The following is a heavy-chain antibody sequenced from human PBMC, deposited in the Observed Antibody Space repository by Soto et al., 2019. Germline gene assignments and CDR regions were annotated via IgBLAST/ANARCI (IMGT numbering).Heavy chain of an antibody. D-gene: IGHD3-10*01. CDR2: ISGGGDST. CDR1: GFTFSTYC. V-gene: IGHV3-23*01. Sequence: GGSLRLSCAASGFTFSTYCMSWVRQAPGRGLEWVSTISGGGDSTYYADSVKGRFTISRDNPTNALFLQMNGLRAEDTAVYYCAKFGDYYRSGMDVWGQGTTVTVSS. CDR3: AKFGDYYRSGMDV. J-gene: IGHJ6*02.